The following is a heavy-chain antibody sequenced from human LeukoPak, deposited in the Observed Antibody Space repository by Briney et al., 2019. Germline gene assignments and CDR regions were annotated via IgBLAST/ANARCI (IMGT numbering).Heavy chain of an antibody. J-gene: IGHJ4*02. CDR2: TYPSERT. D-gene: IGHD3-22*01. CDR3: ARGAYYHDTMD. Sequence: SETLSLTCTVSGGSISSYYWSWLRQPPGKGLEWIGNTYPSERTNHNPSLKSRVTISVDTSKNQLSLKLSSVTTADTAVYYCARGAYYHDTMDWGQGTLVTVSS. CDR1: GGSISSYY. V-gene: IGHV4-59*01.